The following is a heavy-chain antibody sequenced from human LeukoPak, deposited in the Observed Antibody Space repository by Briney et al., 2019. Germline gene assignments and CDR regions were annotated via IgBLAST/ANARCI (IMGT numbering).Heavy chain of an antibody. CDR2: INPNSGGT. J-gene: IGHJ4*02. V-gene: IGHV1-2*06. CDR3: ARTRITIFGVVSSYFDY. CDR1: GYTFTGYY. D-gene: IGHD3-3*01. Sequence: ASVKVSCKASGYTFTGYYMHWVRQAPGQGLEWMGRINPNSGGTNYAQKFQGRVTMTRDTSISTAYMELSRLRSGDTAVYYCARTRITIFGVVSSYFDYWGQGTLVTVSS.